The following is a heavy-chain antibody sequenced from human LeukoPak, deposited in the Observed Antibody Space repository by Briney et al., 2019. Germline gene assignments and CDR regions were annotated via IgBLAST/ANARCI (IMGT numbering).Heavy chain of an antibody. CDR2: IYSGGST. J-gene: IGHJ6*04. D-gene: IGHD3-16*01. CDR1: GFTFSSYA. Sequence: GGSLRLSCAASGFTFSSYAMHWVRQAPGKGLEWVSVIYSGGSTYYADSVKGRFTISRDNSKNTLYLQMNSLRAEDTAVYYCARDGIFGGRGDVWGKGTTVTVSS. V-gene: IGHV3-66*02. CDR3: ARDGIFGGRGDV.